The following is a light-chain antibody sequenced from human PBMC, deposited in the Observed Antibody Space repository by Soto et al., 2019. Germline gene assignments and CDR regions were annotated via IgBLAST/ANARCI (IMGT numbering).Light chain of an antibody. CDR2: QVT. V-gene: IGLV2-14*01. CDR3: TSFSSSTSLYV. CDR1: TRDIAGYNY. Sequence: QSVLTQPASVSGSPGQSITISCTGTTRDIAGYNYISWYQQLPGKAPKLMIYQVTIRPSGISNRFSGSKSGNTASLTISGLQAEDEADYSCTSFSSSTSLYVFGTGTKVTVL. J-gene: IGLJ1*01.